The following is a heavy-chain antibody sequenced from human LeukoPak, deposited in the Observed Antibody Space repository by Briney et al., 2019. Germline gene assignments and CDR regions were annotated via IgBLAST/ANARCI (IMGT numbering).Heavy chain of an antibody. Sequence: GGSLRLSCAASGFTFSSYTMNWVRQAPGKGLEWVSSISSHSSYIYYADSVKGRFTISRDNAKNSLYLQMNSLRAEDTAVYYCASQNAFYYGSSDAFDIWGQGTMVTVSS. CDR1: GFTFSSYT. V-gene: IGHV3-21*01. CDR3: ASQNAFYYGSSDAFDI. CDR2: ISSHSSYI. D-gene: IGHD3-10*01. J-gene: IGHJ3*02.